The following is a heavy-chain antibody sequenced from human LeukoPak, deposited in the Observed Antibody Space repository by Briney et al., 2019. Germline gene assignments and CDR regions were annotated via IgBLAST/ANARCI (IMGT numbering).Heavy chain of an antibody. CDR3: GLGYYDILTGYSYYFDY. CDR2: IYSGGST. Sequence: GGSLRLSCAASGFTVSSHYVSWVRQAPGKGLEWVSVIYSGGSTYYADSVKGRFTISRDNSKNTLYLQMDSLRAEDAAVYYCGLGYYDILTGYSYYFDYWGQGTLVTVSS. D-gene: IGHD3-9*01. V-gene: IGHV3-53*01. CDR1: GFTVSSHY. J-gene: IGHJ4*02.